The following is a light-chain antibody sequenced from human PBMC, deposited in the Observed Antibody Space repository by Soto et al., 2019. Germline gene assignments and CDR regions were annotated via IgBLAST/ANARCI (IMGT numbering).Light chain of an antibody. V-gene: IGKV1-5*01. CDR3: QQGYTNPIT. Sequence: DIPMTQSPSTLSASVGDRVTITCRASESIRTWLAWYQHKTGKAPKLMIYDASTLESGVPSRFSGSVYGTDFNLTITSLQTEDFATYYCQQGYTNPITFGQGTRLEIK. CDR2: DAS. CDR1: ESIRTW. J-gene: IGKJ5*01.